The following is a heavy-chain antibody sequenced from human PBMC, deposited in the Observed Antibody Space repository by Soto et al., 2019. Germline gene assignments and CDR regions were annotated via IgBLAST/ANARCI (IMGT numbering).Heavy chain of an antibody. CDR3: ATKPGRGYGGNDFCY. CDR1: GGSISSDAYY. CDR2: IHYSGTT. D-gene: IGHD5-12*01. Sequence: QLQLQESGPGLVKPSETLSLTCTVSGGSISSDAYYWRWVRQPPGKGLEWIGSIHYSGTTYYNPSIRSRVTISVDTSNNQFSLKASSVSAADTAVYCCATKPGRGYGGNDFCYWGQGTLVTFSS. J-gene: IGHJ4*02. V-gene: IGHV4-39*01.